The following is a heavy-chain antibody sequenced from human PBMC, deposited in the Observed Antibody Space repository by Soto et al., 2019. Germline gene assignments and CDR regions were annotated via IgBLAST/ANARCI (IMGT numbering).Heavy chain of an antibody. CDR2: INSDGSST. CDR3: AIRASYYDSSGYFDY. CDR1: GLPFISYL. Sequence: GGSLILSCAASGLPFISYLMHSVRPAPGKGLVWVSRINSDGSSTSYADSVKGRFTISRDNAKNTLYLQMNSLRAEDTAVYYCAIRASYYDSSGYFDYWGQGTLVTVSS. J-gene: IGHJ4*02. V-gene: IGHV3-74*01. D-gene: IGHD3-22*01.